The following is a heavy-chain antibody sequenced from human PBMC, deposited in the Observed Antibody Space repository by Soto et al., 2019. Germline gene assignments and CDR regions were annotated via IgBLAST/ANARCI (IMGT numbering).Heavy chain of an antibody. CDR3: ARDYDSSGYPRYYFDY. D-gene: IGHD3-22*01. Sequence: QVQLVESGGGVVQPGRSLRLSCAASGFTFSSYGMHWVRQAPGKGLEWVAVIWYDGSNKYYADSVKGRLTISRDNSNNTLCLQMNRLRAEDTAVYYCARDYDSSGYPRYYFDYWGQGTLVTVSS. V-gene: IGHV3-33*01. J-gene: IGHJ4*02. CDR2: IWYDGSNK. CDR1: GFTFSSYG.